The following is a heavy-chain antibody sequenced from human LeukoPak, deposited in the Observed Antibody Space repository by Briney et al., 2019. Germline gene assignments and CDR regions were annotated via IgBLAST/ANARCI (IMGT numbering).Heavy chain of an antibody. J-gene: IGHJ4*02. D-gene: IGHD6-19*01. CDR2: IYTSGST. V-gene: IGHV4-4*07. CDR1: GGSISSHY. CDR3: ARDMPTGIAVAGKLDY. Sequence: PSETLSLTCTVSGGSISSHYWSWIRQPPGKGLEWIGRIYTSGSTNYNPSLKSRVTMSVDTSKNQFSLKLSSVTAADTAVYYCARDMPTGIAVAGKLDYWGQGTLVTVSS.